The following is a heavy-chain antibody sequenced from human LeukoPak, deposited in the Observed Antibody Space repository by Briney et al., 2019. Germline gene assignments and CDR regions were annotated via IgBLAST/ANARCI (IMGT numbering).Heavy chain of an antibody. D-gene: IGHD6-6*01. CDR3: ATIMGQLVKYNYYGMDV. Sequence: ASVKVSCKVSGYTLTELSMHWVRQAPGKGLEWMGGFDLEDGETIYAQKFQGRVTMTEDTSTDTAYMELSSLRSEDTAVYYCATIMGQLVKYNYYGMDVWGQGTTVTVSS. J-gene: IGHJ6*02. CDR2: FDLEDGET. V-gene: IGHV1-24*01. CDR1: GYTLTELS.